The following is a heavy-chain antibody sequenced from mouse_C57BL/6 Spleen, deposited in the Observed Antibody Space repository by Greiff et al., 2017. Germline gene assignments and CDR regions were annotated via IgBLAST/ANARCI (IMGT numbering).Heavy chain of an antibody. CDR3: ARGSTGKGFDY. D-gene: IGHD4-1*02. V-gene: IGHV1-22*01. CDR2: INPNNGGT. CDR1: GYTFTDYN. Sequence: VQLKESGPELVKPGASVKMSCKASGYTFTDYNMHWVKQSHGKSLEWIGYINPNNGGTSYNQKFKGKATLTVNKSSSTAYMELRSLTSEDSAVYYCARGSTGKGFDYWGQGTTLTVSS. J-gene: IGHJ2*01.